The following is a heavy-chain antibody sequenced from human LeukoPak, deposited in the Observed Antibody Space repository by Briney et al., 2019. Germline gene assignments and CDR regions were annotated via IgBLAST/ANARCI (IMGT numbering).Heavy chain of an antibody. CDR3: ATRGYCSSTSCNHFFDY. CDR2: IRASGAST. CDR1: GFTFSNHA. J-gene: IGHJ4*02. V-gene: IGHV3-23*01. D-gene: IGHD2-2*01. Sequence: GSLRLSCEASGFTFSNHAVSWVRQAPGKGLEWVSTIRASGASTYYADSVKGRFTISRDNSKNTLYLQLNSLSVEDTAVYYCATRGYCSSTSCNHFFDYWGQGNLVTVSS.